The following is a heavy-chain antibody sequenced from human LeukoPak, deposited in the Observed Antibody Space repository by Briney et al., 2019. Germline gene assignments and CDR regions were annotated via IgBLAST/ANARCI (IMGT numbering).Heavy chain of an antibody. CDR3: AKGSGYYYGSGSYCDY. J-gene: IGHJ4*02. Sequence: PGGSLRLSCAASGFIFSNAWMSWVRQAPGKGLEWVSAISGSGGSTYYADSVKGRFTISRDNSKNTLYLQMNSLRAEDTAVYYCAKGSGYYYGSGSYCDYWGQGTLVTVSS. V-gene: IGHV3-23*01. CDR1: GFIFSNAW. CDR2: ISGSGGST. D-gene: IGHD3-10*01.